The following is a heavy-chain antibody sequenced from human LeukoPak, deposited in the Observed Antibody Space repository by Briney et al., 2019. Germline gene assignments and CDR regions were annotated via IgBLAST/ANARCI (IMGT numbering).Heavy chain of an antibody. CDR2: IYHGDSDT. Sequence: GESLKSSSKGSGYSFTSYWIGWVRQMPRKDLEGMGIIYHGDSDTRYSSSFQGQVTISADKYISTAYLQWSSLKASDTAMYYCARRGVKHPNGMDVWGQGTTDTVSS. CDR1: GYSFTSYW. CDR3: ARRGVKHPNGMDV. V-gene: IGHV5-51*01. D-gene: IGHD3-10*01. J-gene: IGHJ6*02.